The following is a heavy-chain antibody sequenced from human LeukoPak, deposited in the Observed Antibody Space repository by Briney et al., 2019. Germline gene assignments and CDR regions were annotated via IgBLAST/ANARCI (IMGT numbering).Heavy chain of an antibody. V-gene: IGHV3-23*01. CDR1: GFTFSSYA. CDR2: VSGRGGST. D-gene: IGHD3-10*01. J-gene: IGHJ4*02. Sequence: PGGSLRLSCAASGFTFSSYAMSWVRQAPGRGLEWVSSVSGRGGSTYYTDSVKGRFTISRDNSKNTLYLQMNSLRAEDTAVYYCAKALLWFGEYPRDFDYWGQGTLVTVSS. CDR3: AKALLWFGEYPRDFDY.